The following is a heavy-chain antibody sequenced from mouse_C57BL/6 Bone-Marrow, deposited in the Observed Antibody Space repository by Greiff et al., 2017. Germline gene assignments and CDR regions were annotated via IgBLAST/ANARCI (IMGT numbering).Heavy chain of an antibody. J-gene: IGHJ2*01. CDR1: GYTFTSYW. CDR3: ARWDWEEGY. D-gene: IGHD4-1*01. CDR2: IDPSDSYT. Sequence: VKVVESGAELVRPGASVTLSCKASGYTFTSYWMHWVKQRPGQGLEWIGEIDPSDSYTNYNQKFKGKSTLTVDKSSSTAYMQHSSLTSEDSAVYYCARWDWEEGYWGQGTTLTVSS. V-gene: IGHV1-69*01.